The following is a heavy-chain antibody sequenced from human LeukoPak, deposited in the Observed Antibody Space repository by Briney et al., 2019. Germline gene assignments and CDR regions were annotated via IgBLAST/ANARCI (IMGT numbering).Heavy chain of an antibody. CDR1: GFTFSSYA. CDR2: MSYDGSNT. J-gene: IGHJ1*01. CDR3: ARPTSGRNIGEYFQN. Sequence: GGSLRLSCAASGFTFSSYAMHWVRQAPGKGLEWVAVMSYDGSNTYYADSVKGRFTISRDNSKNTLYLQMNSLRAEDTAVYYRARPTSGRNIGEYFQNWGQGTLVTVSS. D-gene: IGHD1/OR15-1a*01. V-gene: IGHV3-30-3*01.